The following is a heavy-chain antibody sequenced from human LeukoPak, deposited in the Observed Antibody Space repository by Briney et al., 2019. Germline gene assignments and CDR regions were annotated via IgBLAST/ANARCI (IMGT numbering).Heavy chain of an antibody. Sequence: GGSLQISCKGSGCSFNTYWIGWVRRMAGKGGEWMGIIYPGDSDTKYSPSFQGQVTISADKSISTSYLQWSSLKASDTAMYYCARHVGYRDYYYYYIDVWGKGTTVTVSS. CDR1: GCSFNTYW. CDR2: IYPGDSDT. J-gene: IGHJ6*03. D-gene: IGHD6-25*01. CDR3: ARHVGYRDYYYYYIDV. V-gene: IGHV5-51*01.